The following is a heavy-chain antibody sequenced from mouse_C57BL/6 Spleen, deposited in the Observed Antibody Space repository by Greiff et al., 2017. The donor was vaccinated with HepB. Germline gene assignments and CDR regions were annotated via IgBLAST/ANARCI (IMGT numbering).Heavy chain of an antibody. J-gene: IGHJ1*03. CDR1: GYTFTDYY. CDR3: ARPPTVPYWYFDV. CDR2: INPYNGGT. Sequence: EVQLQQSGPVLVKPGASVKMSCKASGYTFTDYYMYWVKQSHGKSLEWIGVINPYNGGTSYNQKFKGKATLTVDKSSSTAYMELNSLTSEDSAVYYCARPPTVPYWYFDVWGTGTTVTVSS. D-gene: IGHD1-1*01. V-gene: IGHV1-19*01.